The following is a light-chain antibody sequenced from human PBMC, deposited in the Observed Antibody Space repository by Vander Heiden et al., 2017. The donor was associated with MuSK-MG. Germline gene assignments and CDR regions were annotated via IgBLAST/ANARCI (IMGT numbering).Light chain of an antibody. CDR3: QQLNSYPST. V-gene: IGKV1-9*01. CDR2: GTS. Sequence: IRLPQSPSFLSASLGDRVLITCRASQGITSYVAWYQQKPGKPPKLLIYGTSSLQSGVPSRFSGSRSGADFTLTISSLQPDDFATYYCQQLNSYPSTFGGGTKVEIK. J-gene: IGKJ4*02. CDR1: QGITSY.